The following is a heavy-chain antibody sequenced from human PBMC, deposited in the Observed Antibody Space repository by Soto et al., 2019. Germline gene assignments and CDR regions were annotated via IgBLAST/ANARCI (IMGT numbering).Heavy chain of an antibody. CDR1: GGSFSNFV. CDR3: ARDVGGEATIRY. CDR2: IIPNFGTT. Sequence: QVQLVQSGAEVKKPGSSVKVSCKVSGGSFSNFVISWVRQAPGQGLEWTGGIIPNFGTTNYAQKFQGKVTITADETTRTAYLELSGLTSEDTSVYYCARDVGGEATIRYWGQGTLVTVSS. V-gene: IGHV1-69*01. D-gene: IGHD5-12*01. J-gene: IGHJ4*02.